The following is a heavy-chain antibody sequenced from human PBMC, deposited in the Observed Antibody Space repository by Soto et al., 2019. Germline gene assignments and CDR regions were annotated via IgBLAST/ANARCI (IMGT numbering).Heavy chain of an antibody. CDR1: GYSITSDYY. J-gene: IGHJ4*02. CDR2: IYSGST. CDR3: AKKGYYPSGKINLFDS. D-gene: IGHD3-10*01. Sequence: SETLSLTCAVSGYSITSDYYWGWIRQPPGKGLEWIGSIYSGSTYYNPSLKSRVTISVDASKNQFSLRLTSVTAADTAMYYCAKKGYYPSGKINLFDSWGQGTLVTVSS. V-gene: IGHV4-38-2*01.